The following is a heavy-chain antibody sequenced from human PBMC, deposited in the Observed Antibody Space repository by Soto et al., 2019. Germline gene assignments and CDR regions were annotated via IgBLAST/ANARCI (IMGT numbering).Heavy chain of an antibody. Sequence: EVQLVASGGGLVKPGGSLRLSCAASGFTFNSYSMNWVRQAQGKGLEWVSSISHSSHYIYYADSMKGRFTISRDNAKNSLYLQVTSLRAEDTAVYYCAREEMYSSSWYPDYWGQGTLVTVSS. V-gene: IGHV3-21*01. J-gene: IGHJ4*02. CDR3: AREEMYSSSWYPDY. D-gene: IGHD6-13*01. CDR2: ISHSSHYI. CDR1: GFTFNSYS.